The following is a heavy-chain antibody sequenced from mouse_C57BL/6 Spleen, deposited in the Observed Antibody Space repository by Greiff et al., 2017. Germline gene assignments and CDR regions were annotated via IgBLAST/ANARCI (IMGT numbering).Heavy chain of an antibody. Sequence: EVKVVESGGGLVKPGGSLKLSCAASGFTFSDYGMHWVRQAPEKGLEWVAYISSGSSTIYYADTVKGRFTISRDNAKNTLFLQMTSLRSEDTAMYYCARVFYDGYAMDYWGQGTSVTVSS. J-gene: IGHJ4*01. D-gene: IGHD2-3*01. CDR1: GFTFSDYG. V-gene: IGHV5-17*01. CDR2: ISSGSSTI. CDR3: ARVFYDGYAMDY.